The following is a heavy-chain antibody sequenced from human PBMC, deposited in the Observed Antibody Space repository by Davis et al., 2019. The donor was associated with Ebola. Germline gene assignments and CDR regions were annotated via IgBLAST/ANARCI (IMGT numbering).Heavy chain of an antibody. D-gene: IGHD6-13*01. CDR3: ARDSSWIYYYYGMDV. J-gene: IGHJ6*02. Sequence: SETLSLTCAVSGGSISSSNWWSWVRQPPGQGLEWIGEIYHSGSTNYNPSLKSRVTISVDKSKNQFSLKLSSVTAADTAVYYCARDSSWIYYYYGMDVWGQGTTVTVSS. CDR1: GGSISSSNW. V-gene: IGHV4-4*02. CDR2: IYHSGST.